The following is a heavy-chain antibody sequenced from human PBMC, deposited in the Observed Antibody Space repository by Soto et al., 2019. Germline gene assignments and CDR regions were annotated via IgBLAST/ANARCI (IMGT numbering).Heavy chain of an antibody. D-gene: IGHD6-19*01. Sequence: QVQLVESGGGVVQPGRSLRLSCAASGFTFSSYGMHWVRQAPGKGLEWVAVISYDGSNKYYADSVKGRFTISRDNSKNTLYLQMTSRRAEGTAVYYCANEGAGYGCGWEAGFNPDYFDSWGPGTLVTVSS. CDR3: ANEGAGYGCGWEAGFNPDYFDS. V-gene: IGHV3-30*18. CDR2: ISYDGSNK. CDR1: GFTFSSYG. J-gene: IGHJ4*01.